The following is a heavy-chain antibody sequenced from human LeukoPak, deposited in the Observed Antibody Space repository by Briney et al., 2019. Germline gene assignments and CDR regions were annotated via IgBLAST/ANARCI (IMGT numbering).Heavy chain of an antibody. D-gene: IGHD3-10*01. J-gene: IGHJ4*02. CDR1: GYTFTGYY. Sequence: ASVKVSCKASGYTFTGYYMHWVRQAPGQGLEWMGWINPNSGGTNYAQKFQGRVTMTRDTSISTAYMELSRLRSDDTAVYYCASDTGITMVRGAPSEFSIWGQGTLVTVSS. CDR2: INPNSGGT. V-gene: IGHV1-2*02. CDR3: ASDTGITMVRGAPSEFSI.